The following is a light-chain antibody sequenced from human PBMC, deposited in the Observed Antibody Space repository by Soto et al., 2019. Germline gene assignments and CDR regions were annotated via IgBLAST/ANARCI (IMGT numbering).Light chain of an antibody. Sequence: IVMSQSPLSLPVTPGGPASISCRASQSLLHSNGYNYLDWYLQKPGQSPQLLIYLGSNRAYGVADRVSGSGSGKDFTMKVSRVEAEDVGVYYCMQALQTLLTFGGGTKGEIK. CDR3: MQALQTLLT. V-gene: IGKV2-28*01. CDR1: QSLLHSNGYNY. CDR2: LGS. J-gene: IGKJ4*01.